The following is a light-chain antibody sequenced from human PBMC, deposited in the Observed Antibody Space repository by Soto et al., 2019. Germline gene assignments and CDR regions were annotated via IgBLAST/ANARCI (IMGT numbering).Light chain of an antibody. CDR1: SSDIGGYNA. J-gene: IGLJ1*01. Sequence: QSALTQPASVSGSPGQTITISCTGTSSDIGGYNAVSWYQRHPGKAPKLIIYEVTHRPSGVSDRFSASKSGNTASPTISGLQAEDEADYYCNSFRVSHLYVFGTGTKVTVL. V-gene: IGLV2-14*01. CDR3: NSFRVSHLYV. CDR2: EVT.